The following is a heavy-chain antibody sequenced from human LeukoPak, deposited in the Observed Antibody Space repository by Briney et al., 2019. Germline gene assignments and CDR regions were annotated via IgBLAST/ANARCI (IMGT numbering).Heavy chain of an antibody. Sequence: SETLSLTCTVSGGSIGSGGYYWIWIRQHPGKGLEWIGNIYYSGSTYYNPSLKSRVTISVDTSKNQFSLKLSSVTAADTAVYYCARALWFGELLGGNWFDPWGQGTLVTVSS. CDR3: ARALWFGELLGGNWFDP. J-gene: IGHJ5*02. V-gene: IGHV4-31*03. CDR1: GGSIGSGGYY. CDR2: IYYSGST. D-gene: IGHD3-10*01.